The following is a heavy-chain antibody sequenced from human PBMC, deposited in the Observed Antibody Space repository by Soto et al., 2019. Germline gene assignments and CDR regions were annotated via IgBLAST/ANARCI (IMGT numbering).Heavy chain of an antibody. CDR1: GFTFSSYW. J-gene: IGHJ3*02. D-gene: IGHD3-10*01. Sequence: GGSLRLSCAASGFTFSSYWMSWVRQAPGKGLEWVANIKQDGSEKYYVDSVKGRFTISRDNAKNSLYLQMNSLRAEDTAVYYCARERTYYYGSGSDAFDIWGQGTMVTVSS. CDR2: IKQDGSEK. CDR3: ARERTYYYGSGSDAFDI. V-gene: IGHV3-7*01.